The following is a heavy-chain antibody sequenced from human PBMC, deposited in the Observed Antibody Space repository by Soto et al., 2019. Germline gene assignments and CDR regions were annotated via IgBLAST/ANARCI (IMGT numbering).Heavy chain of an antibody. J-gene: IGHJ4*02. Sequence: SETLSLTCTVSGGSIRSYYWSWIRQPPGKGLEWVGYIYYSGSTNYNPSLKSRVTMSVDTSENQFSLKLSSVTAADTAVYYCASGDDYGDFIFENWGQGTLVTVSS. CDR1: GGSIRSYY. V-gene: IGHV4-59*01. D-gene: IGHD4-17*01. CDR2: IYYSGST. CDR3: ASGDDYGDFIFEN.